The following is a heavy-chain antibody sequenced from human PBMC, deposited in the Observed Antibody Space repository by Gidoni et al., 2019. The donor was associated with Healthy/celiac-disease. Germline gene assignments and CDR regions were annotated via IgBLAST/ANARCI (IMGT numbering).Heavy chain of an antibody. CDR2: ISYDGSNK. CDR1: SSYG. CDR3: AKEAEGATVTYIIYYYYYGMDV. Sequence: SSYGMHWVRQAPGKGLEWVAVISYDGSNKYYADSVKGRFTISRDNSKNTLYLQMNSLRAEDTAVYYCAKEAEGATVTYIIYYYYYGMDVWGQGTTVTVSS. D-gene: IGHD4-17*01. J-gene: IGHJ6*02. V-gene: IGHV3-30*18.